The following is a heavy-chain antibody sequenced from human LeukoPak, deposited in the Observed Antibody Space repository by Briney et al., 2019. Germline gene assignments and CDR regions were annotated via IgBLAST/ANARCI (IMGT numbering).Heavy chain of an antibody. D-gene: IGHD3-3*01. CDR1: GGSFSGYY. Sequence: SETLSLTCAVYGGSFSGYYWSWIRQPPGKGLGWIRDINHSGSTNYNPSLKGRVTISVDTSKNQFSLKLSSVTAADTAVYYCARVQYDFWSGYFLDFDYWGQGTLVTVSS. J-gene: IGHJ4*02. V-gene: IGHV4-34*01. CDR3: ARVQYDFWSGYFLDFDY. CDR2: INHSGST.